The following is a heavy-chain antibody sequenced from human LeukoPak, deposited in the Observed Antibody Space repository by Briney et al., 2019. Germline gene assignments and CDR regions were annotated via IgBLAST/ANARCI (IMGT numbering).Heavy chain of an antibody. V-gene: IGHV3-7*01. CDR3: ARDSAYNAFDI. J-gene: IGHJ3*02. CDR2: INEDGSVK. Sequence: GESLRLSCAASGFTFSRSWMTWVRQASGEGLEWLGNINEDGSVKNYVGSVKGRFTISRDNAKNSLYLQMNSLSAEDSAVYYCARDSAYNAFDIWGQGTMVTVSS. D-gene: IGHD5-12*01. CDR1: GFTFSRSW.